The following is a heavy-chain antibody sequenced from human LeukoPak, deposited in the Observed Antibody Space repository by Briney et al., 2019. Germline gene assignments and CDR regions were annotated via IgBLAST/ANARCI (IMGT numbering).Heavy chain of an antibody. CDR2: IYYSGST. V-gene: IGHV4-39*07. CDR1: GGSISSSSYY. Sequence: SETLSLTCTVSGGSISSSSYYWGWIRQPPGKGLEWIGSIYYSGSTYYNPSLKSRVTISVDTSKNQFSLKLSSVTAADTAVYYCASVSIGNWFDPWGQGTLVTVSS. D-gene: IGHD5/OR15-5a*01. J-gene: IGHJ5*02. CDR3: ASVSIGNWFDP.